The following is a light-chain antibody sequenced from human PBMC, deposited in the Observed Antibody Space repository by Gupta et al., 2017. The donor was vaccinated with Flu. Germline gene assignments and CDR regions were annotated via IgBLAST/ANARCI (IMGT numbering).Light chain of an antibody. J-gene: IGKJ3*01. V-gene: IGKV1-16*02. CDR1: QGISNY. Sequence: DIQMIQPPSSLSASVRDRVTITSRTRQGISNYLAWFQQKPGNAPKCLIYAASSVKCGVPANFSGSGSGTDFTLTISSLQAEDFATYYCQQYNSYPFTFGPGTKVDIK. CDR2: AAS. CDR3: QQYNSYPFT.